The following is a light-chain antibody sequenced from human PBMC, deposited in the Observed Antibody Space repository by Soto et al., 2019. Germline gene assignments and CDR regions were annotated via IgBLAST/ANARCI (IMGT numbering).Light chain of an antibody. CDR3: SSYTSSSIDYV. V-gene: IGLV2-14*01. J-gene: IGLJ1*01. CDR1: SSDVGGYNY. CDR2: EVS. Sequence: QSALTQPASVSGSPGQSITISCTGTSSDVGGYNYVSWYQQHPGKAPKLMIYEVSNRPSGVSNRLSGSKSGNTAPLTISGLQAEDEADYYCSSYTSSSIDYVFGTGTKLTVL.